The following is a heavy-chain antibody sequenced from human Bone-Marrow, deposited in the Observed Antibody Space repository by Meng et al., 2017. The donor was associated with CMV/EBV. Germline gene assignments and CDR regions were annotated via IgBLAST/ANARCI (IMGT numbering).Heavy chain of an antibody. V-gene: IGHV3-30-3*01. D-gene: IGHD3-22*01. CDR2: ISYDGSNK. Sequence: GESLKISCAASGFTFSSYAMHWVRQAPGKGLEWVAVISYDGSNKYYADSVKGRFTISRDNSKNTLYLQMNSLRAEDTAVYYCAKDLTLDPSITMIVVVKVASAFDIWGQGTMVTVSS. J-gene: IGHJ3*02. CDR1: GFTFSSYA. CDR3: AKDLTLDPSITMIVVVKVASAFDI.